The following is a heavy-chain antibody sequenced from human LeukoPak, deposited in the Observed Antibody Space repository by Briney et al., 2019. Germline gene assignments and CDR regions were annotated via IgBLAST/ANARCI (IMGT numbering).Heavy chain of an antibody. CDR3: ARDSTVTTTPNYYYYYYGMDV. Sequence: ASVKVSCKASGYAFTSYGISWVRQAPGQGLEWMGWISAYNGNTNYAQNLQGRVTMTTDTSTSIAYMELRSLRSDDTAVYYCARDSTVTTTPNYYYYYYGMDVWGQGTTVTVSS. V-gene: IGHV1-18*01. J-gene: IGHJ6*02. CDR2: ISAYNGNT. CDR1: GYAFTSYG. D-gene: IGHD4-17*01.